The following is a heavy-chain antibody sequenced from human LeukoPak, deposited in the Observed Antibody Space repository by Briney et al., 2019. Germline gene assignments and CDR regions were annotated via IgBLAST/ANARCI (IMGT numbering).Heavy chain of an antibody. CDR1: GLTFSNFG. V-gene: IGHV3-23*01. D-gene: IGHD3-10*01. CDR2: ISGSGGST. J-gene: IGHJ4*02. Sequence: PGGSLRLSCVASGLTFSNFGMSWVRQAPGKGLEWVSAISGSGGSTYYADSVKGRFTISRDNSKNTLYLQMNSLRAEDTAVYYCAKDRRAGSYDYWGQGTLVTVSS. CDR3: AKDRRAGSYDY.